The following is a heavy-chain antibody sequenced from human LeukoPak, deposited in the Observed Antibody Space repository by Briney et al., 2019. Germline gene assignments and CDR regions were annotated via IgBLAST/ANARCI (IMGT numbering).Heavy chain of an antibody. CDR3: ARMGWWELFGSG. CDR2: IYTSGST. J-gene: IGHJ4*02. CDR1: GGSISSGSYY. Sequence: SETLSLTCTVSGGSISSGSYYWSWIRQPAGKGLEWIGRIYTSGSTNYNPSLKSRVTISVDTSKNQFSLKLSSVTAADTAVYYCARMGWWELFGSGWGQGTRVTVSS. D-gene: IGHD1-26*01. V-gene: IGHV4-61*02.